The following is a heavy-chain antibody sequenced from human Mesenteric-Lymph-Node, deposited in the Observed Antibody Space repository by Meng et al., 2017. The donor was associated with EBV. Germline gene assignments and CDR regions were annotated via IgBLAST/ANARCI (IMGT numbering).Heavy chain of an antibody. CDR2: MNPNSGNT. CDR1: GYTFTSYD. V-gene: IGHV1-8*01. Sequence: GEQTQSGAEVKKPGASVKGSCKASGYTFTSYDINWVRQATGQGLEWMGWMNPNSGNTGYAQKFQGRVTMTRNTSISTAYMELSSLRSEDTAVYYCARGTAAIPGWFDPWGQGTLVTVSS. J-gene: IGHJ5*02. CDR3: ARGTAAIPGWFDP. D-gene: IGHD2-21*02.